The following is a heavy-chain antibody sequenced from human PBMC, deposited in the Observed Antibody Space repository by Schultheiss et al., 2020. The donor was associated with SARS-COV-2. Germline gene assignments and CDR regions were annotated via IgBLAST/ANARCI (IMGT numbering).Heavy chain of an antibody. J-gene: IGHJ4*02. CDR1: GFTFSSYA. CDR2: ISSSSTTI. Sequence: GESLKISCAASGFTFSSYAMSWVRQAPGKGLEWVSYISSSSTTIYYADSVKGRFTISRDNSKNTLYLQMNSLRAEDTAVYYCARGLMAYSSSWYYFDYWGQGTLVTVSS. CDR3: ARGLMAYSSSWYYFDY. D-gene: IGHD6-13*01. V-gene: IGHV3-48*01.